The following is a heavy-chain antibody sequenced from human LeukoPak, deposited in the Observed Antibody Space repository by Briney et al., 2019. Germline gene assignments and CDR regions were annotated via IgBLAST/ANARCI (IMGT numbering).Heavy chain of an antibody. Sequence: GGSLRLSCAASGFTFSSYWMTWVRQAPGKGLEWVANIKQDGSEKYYVDSVKGRFTISRDNAENSLYLQMNSLRAEDTAVYYCARDGGYCSSTSCYDRLDYWGQGTLVTVSS. CDR1: GFTFSSYW. J-gene: IGHJ4*02. CDR2: IKQDGSEK. D-gene: IGHD2-2*01. CDR3: ARDGGYCSSTSCYDRLDY. V-gene: IGHV3-7*04.